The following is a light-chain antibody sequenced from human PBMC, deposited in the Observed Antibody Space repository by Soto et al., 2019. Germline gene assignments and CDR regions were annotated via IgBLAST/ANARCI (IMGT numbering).Light chain of an antibody. V-gene: IGKV3-15*01. Sequence: EIVMTQSPATLSVSPGERVILSCRASQSVSDNLAWYQQKPGQAPRLLIYGASTRATTIPARFSGSGSGTEFTLNISSLQSEDFAVYYCQQSNNWPYTFGQGTRLDIK. CDR3: QQSNNWPYT. CDR2: GAS. CDR1: QSVSDN. J-gene: IGKJ2*01.